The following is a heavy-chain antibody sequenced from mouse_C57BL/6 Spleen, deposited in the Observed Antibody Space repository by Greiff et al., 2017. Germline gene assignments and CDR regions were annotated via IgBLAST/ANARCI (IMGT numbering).Heavy chain of an antibody. Sequence: QVQLQQPGAELVRPGSSVTLSCKASGYTFTSYWMEWVKQRPGQGLEWIGNIYPSDSETNYNQKFKDKATLTVDKSSSTAYMQLNSLTSEDSAVYYWARPPSDDSYCFDYWGQGTTLSVSS. J-gene: IGHJ2*01. D-gene: IGHD6-1*01. CDR3: ARPPSDDSYCFDY. CDR2: IYPSDSET. V-gene: IGHV1-61*01. CDR1: GYTFTSYW.